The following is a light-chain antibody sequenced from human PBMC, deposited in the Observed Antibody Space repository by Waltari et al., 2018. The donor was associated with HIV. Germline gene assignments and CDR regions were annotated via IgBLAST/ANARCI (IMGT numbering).Light chain of an antibody. V-gene: IGKV1-9*01. Sequence: DIQLSQSPSSLSASVGDRVFITCRASEDIDISLAWYQKKLGKAPKLLIYGASTLQNGVPSRFSGGGSGTEFTLTISSLQPEDFATYYCQQFNSHPSITFGQGTHLEIK. J-gene: IGKJ5*01. CDR3: QQFNSHPSIT. CDR2: GAS. CDR1: EDIDIS.